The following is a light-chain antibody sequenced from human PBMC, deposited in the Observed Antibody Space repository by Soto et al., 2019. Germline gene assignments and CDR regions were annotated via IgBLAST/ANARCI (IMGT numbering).Light chain of an antibody. V-gene: IGKV3-20*01. CDR2: GAS. Sequence: EILLTQSPGTLSLSPGERATLSCRASEIVTSNYLAWYQQKPGQAPRLLIFGASSRATGIPDRFSGSGSGTDFTLNINRLEPEDFAVYYCQQYGSSSSWTFGQGTKVDIK. J-gene: IGKJ1*01. CDR1: EIVTSNY. CDR3: QQYGSSSSWT.